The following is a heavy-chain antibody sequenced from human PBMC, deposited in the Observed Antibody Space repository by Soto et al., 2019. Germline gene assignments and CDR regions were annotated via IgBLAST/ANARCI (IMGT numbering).Heavy chain of an antibody. J-gene: IGHJ5*02. D-gene: IGHD3-22*01. CDR3: VSSDSSGYFSS. CDR2: ISSNGGST. Sequence: LRLSCAASGFSFRSHGMHWVRQAPGKGLEYVSAISSNGGSTHYADSVKGRFTISRDNSKNTLYLQMSSLRAEDTAVYYCVSSDSSGYFSSWGQGTLVTVSS. V-gene: IGHV3-64D*06. CDR1: GFSFRSHG.